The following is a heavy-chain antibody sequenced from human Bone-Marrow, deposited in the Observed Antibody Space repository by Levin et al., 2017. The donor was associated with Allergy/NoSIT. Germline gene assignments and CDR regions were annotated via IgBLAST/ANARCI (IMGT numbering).Heavy chain of an antibody. CDR2: ISAYNGNT. J-gene: IGHJ4*02. CDR3: ARSGDVTRINFDY. V-gene: IGHV1-18*01. Sequence: PGGSLRLSCKASGYTFTSYGISWVRQAPGQGLEWMGWISAYNGNTNYAQKLQGRVTMTTDTSTSTAYMELRSLRSDDTAVYYCARSGDVTRINFDYWGQGTLVTVSS. D-gene: IGHD2-21*01. CDR1: GYTFTSYG.